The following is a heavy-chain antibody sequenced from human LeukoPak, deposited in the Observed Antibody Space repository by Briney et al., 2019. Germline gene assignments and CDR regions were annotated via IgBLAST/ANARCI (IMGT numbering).Heavy chain of an antibody. V-gene: IGHV4-39*07. J-gene: IGHJ4*02. CDR2: IYYSGST. D-gene: IGHD3-3*01. Sequence: PSETLSLTCTVSGGSIGSSSYYWGWIRQPPGKGLEWIGSIYYSGSTYYNPSLKSRVTISVDTSKNQFSLKLSSVTAADTAVYYCARVFLRYTIDYWGQGTLVTVSS. CDR3: ARVFLRYTIDY. CDR1: GGSIGSSSYY.